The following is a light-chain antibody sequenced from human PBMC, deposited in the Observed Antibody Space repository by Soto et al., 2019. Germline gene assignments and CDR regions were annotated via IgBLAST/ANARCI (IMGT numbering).Light chain of an antibody. V-gene: IGLV2-14*01. CDR2: EVS. Sequence: QSVLTQPASVSGSPGQSITISCTETSSDVGAYNYVSWYQQHPGKAPKLMIFEVSDRPSGVSNRFSGSKSGNTASLTISGLQAEDEADYYCSSYTSSNTLVFGGGTKVTVL. J-gene: IGLJ2*01. CDR3: SSYTSSNTLV. CDR1: SSDVGAYNY.